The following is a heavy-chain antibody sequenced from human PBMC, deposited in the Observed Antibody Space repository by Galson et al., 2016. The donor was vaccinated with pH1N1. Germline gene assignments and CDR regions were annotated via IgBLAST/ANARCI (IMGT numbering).Heavy chain of an antibody. D-gene: IGHD3-9*01. Sequence: QSGAEVKKPGESLRISCEGFGYSLTNYWIVWVRQMPGKGLEWMGIIYLSDSHTTYSPSFQGQVTISADKSISTAYLERSSLKASDTATYYGASTRPQFRYFDWQKPHSFDYWGQGTLVTVSS. CDR3: ASTRPQFRYFDWQKPHSFDY. V-gene: IGHV5-51*01. CDR1: GYSLTNYW. CDR2: IYLSDSHT. J-gene: IGHJ4*02.